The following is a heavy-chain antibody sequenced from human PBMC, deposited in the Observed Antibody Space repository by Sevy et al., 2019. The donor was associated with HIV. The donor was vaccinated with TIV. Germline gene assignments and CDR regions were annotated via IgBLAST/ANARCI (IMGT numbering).Heavy chain of an antibody. V-gene: IGHV1-24*01. CDR1: GYTLTKLS. CDR3: AATREYYYGNSGYFDY. J-gene: IGHJ4*02. Sequence: ASVKVSCKVSGYTLTKLSMHWVRQAPGKGLEWMGSFDPEAGERIYAQNFQGRVTMSEDTSTDTAYMDLSSLRSDDTAVYFCAATREYYYGNSGYFDYWGQGTLVTVSS. CDR2: FDPEAGER. D-gene: IGHD3-22*01.